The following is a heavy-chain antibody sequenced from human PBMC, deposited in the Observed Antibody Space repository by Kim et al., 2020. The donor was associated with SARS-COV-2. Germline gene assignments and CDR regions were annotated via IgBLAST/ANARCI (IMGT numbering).Heavy chain of an antibody. CDR1: GFTFSSYA. J-gene: IGHJ6*01. D-gene: IGHD3-22*01. CDR2: ISYDGSNK. V-gene: IGHV3-30*04. CDR3: ARDGGGYYYHYYYYGMDV. Sequence: GGSLRLSCAASGFTFSSYAMHWVRQAPGKGLEWVAVISYDGSNKYYADSVKGRFTISRDNSKNTLYLQMNSLRAEDTAVYYCARDGGGYYYHYYYYGMDV.